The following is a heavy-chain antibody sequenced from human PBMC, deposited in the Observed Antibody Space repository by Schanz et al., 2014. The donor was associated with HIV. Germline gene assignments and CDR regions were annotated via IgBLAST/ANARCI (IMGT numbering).Heavy chain of an antibody. CDR1: GGTFSIYA. CDR2: MNPSTGNS. D-gene: IGHD1-26*01. J-gene: IGHJ6*02. CDR3: ARGPKWEGLMDV. Sequence: QVQLVQSGAEVTKPGSSVKVSCKASGGTFSIYAISWVRQAPGQGLEWMGWMNPSTGNSGYAQMFQVRVTMTRDTSISTAYLEVDSLKSEDTAVYYCARGPKWEGLMDVWGQGTTVTVSS. V-gene: IGHV1-8*02.